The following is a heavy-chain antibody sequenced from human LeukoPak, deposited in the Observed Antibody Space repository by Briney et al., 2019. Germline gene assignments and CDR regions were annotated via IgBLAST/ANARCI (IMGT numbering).Heavy chain of an antibody. CDR2: VQISENN. CDR1: GGYISDYY. Sequence: SETLSLTCTVFGGYISDYYWTWIRQSAGKGLEWIGRVQISENNNYNPSLRSRVTLSLDTSKNQFSLKLTSVTAADTAIYYCARESVAAGTRWFDYWGQGTLVTVSS. CDR3: ARESVAAGTRWFDY. J-gene: IGHJ4*02. D-gene: IGHD6-13*01. V-gene: IGHV4-4*07.